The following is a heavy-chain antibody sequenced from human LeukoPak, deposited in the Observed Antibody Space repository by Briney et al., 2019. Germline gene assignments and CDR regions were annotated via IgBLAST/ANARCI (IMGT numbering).Heavy chain of an antibody. CDR3: ARENDFWSGSPFDP. D-gene: IGHD3-3*01. Sequence: SETLSLTCTVSGGSFRSSTSYWGWLRQPPGKGLEWIGYIYYSGSTNYNPSLKSRVTISVDTSKNQFSLKLSSVTAADTAVYYCARENDFWSGSPFDPWGQGTLVTVSS. CDR2: IYYSGST. J-gene: IGHJ5*02. CDR1: GGSFRSSTSY. V-gene: IGHV4-61*01.